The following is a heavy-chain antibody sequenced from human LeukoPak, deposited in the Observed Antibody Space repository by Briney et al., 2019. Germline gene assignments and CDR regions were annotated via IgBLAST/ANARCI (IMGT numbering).Heavy chain of an antibody. CDR3: ARRPQFVVSSGYSTPFDY. D-gene: IGHD3-22*01. Sequence: SETLSLTCTVSGGSISSYYWGWIRQPPGKGLEWIGSIYYSGSTYYNPSLKSRVTISIDTSKNQFSLKLTSVTAADTAVYYCARRPQFVVSSGYSTPFDYWGQGTLVTVSS. CDR1: GGSISSYY. J-gene: IGHJ4*02. V-gene: IGHV4-39*01. CDR2: IYYSGST.